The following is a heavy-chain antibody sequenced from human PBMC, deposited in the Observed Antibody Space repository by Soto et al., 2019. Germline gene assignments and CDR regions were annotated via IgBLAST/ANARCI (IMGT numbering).Heavy chain of an antibody. Sequence: PSETLSLTCTVSGGSISSYYWSWIRQPPGKGLEWIGYIYYSGSTNYNPSLKSRVTISVDTSKNQFSLKLSSVTAADTAVYYCARGTPAAGTWNYWGQGTLVTVSS. J-gene: IGHJ4*02. V-gene: IGHV4-59*01. D-gene: IGHD6-13*01. CDR3: ARGTPAAGTWNY. CDR2: IYYSGST. CDR1: GGSISSYY.